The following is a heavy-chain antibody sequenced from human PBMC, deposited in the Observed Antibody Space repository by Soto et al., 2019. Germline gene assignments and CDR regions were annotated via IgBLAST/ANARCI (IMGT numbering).Heavy chain of an antibody. V-gene: IGHV1-69*01. D-gene: IGHD5-12*01. CDR1: GGTFSSYA. J-gene: IGHJ4*02. CDR2: IIPIFGTA. Sequence: QVQLVQSGAEVKKPGSSVKVSCKASGGTFSSYAISWVRQAPGQGLEWMGGIIPIFGTANYAQKFQGRVTITADESTSTDDMELSSLRSEDTAVYYCARGTLEGIGGYDVGNYWGQGTLVTVSS. CDR3: ARGTLEGIGGYDVGNY.